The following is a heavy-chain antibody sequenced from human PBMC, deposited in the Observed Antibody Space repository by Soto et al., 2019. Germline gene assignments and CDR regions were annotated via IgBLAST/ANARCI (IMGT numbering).Heavy chain of an antibody. CDR3: ARDGVVATISNWFDP. CDR1: GYTFTSYY. V-gene: IGHV1-46*01. J-gene: IGHJ5*02. D-gene: IGHD5-12*01. Sequence: ASVKVSCKASGYTFTSYYMHWVRQAPGQGLEWMGIINPSGGSTSYAQKFQGRVTMTRDTSTSTVYMEPSSLRSEDTAVYYCARDGVVATISNWFDPWGQGTLVTVSS. CDR2: INPSGGST.